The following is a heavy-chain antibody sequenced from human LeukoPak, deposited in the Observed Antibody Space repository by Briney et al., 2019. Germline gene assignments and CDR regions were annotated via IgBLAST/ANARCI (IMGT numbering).Heavy chain of an antibody. Sequence: PGGSLRLSCAASGFTFSSYSMNWVRQASGKGLEWVGRIRSKANSYATAYAASVKGRFTISRDDSKNTAYLQMNSLKTEDTAVYYCTRVGATFLDYWGQGTLVTVSS. V-gene: IGHV3-73*01. D-gene: IGHD1-26*01. CDR1: GFTFSSYS. CDR3: TRVGATFLDY. CDR2: IRSKANSYAT. J-gene: IGHJ4*02.